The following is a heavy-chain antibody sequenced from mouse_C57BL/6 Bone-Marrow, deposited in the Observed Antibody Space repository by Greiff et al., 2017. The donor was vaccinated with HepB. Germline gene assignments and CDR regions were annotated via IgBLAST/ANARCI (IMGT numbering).Heavy chain of an antibody. Sequence: VKLVESGAELVRPGASVTLSCKASGYTFTDYEMHWVKQTPVHGLEWIGAIDPETGGTAYNQKFKGKAILTADKSSSTAYMELRSLTSEDSSVYYCTRERKLLRLLMDYWGQGTSVTVSS. CDR1: GYTFTDYE. CDR2: IDPETGGT. V-gene: IGHV1-15*01. D-gene: IGHD1-2*01. CDR3: TRERKLLRLLMDY. J-gene: IGHJ4*01.